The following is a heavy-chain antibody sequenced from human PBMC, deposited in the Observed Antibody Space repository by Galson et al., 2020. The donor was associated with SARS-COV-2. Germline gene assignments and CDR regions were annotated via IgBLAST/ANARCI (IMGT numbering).Heavy chain of an antibody. D-gene: IGHD3-10*01. J-gene: IGHJ4*02. CDR3: ASEVYYYGSGSSGYFDY. CDR1: GFTFSSYW. V-gene: IGHV3-7*03. Sequence: GGSLRLSCAASGFTFSSYWMSWVRQAPGKGLEWVANIKQDGSAKYYVDSVKGRFTISRDNAKNSLYLQMNSLRAEDTAVYYCASEVYYYGSGSSGYFDYWGQGTLVTVSS. CDR2: IKQDGSAK.